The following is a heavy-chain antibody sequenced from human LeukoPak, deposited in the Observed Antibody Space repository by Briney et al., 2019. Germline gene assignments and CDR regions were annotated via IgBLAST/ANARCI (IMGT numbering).Heavy chain of an antibody. D-gene: IGHD5-12*01. Sequence: GGSLRLSCAASGFTFSSYSMNWVRQAPGKGLEWVSSISSSSSYIYYAGSVKGRFTISRDNAKNSLYLQMNSLRAEDTAVDYCARGGFDAFDIWGQGTMVTVSS. J-gene: IGHJ3*02. CDR3: ARGGFDAFDI. CDR2: ISSSSSYI. V-gene: IGHV3-21*01. CDR1: GFTFSSYS.